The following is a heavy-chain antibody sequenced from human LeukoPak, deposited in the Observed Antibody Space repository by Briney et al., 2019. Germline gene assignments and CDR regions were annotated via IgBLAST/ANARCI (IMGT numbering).Heavy chain of an antibody. CDR1: GGTFSSYA. V-gene: IGHV1-69*13. D-gene: IGHD3-3*01. J-gene: IGHJ3*02. CDR2: IIPIFGTA. CDR3: ARRYYDFAFDI. Sequence: GASVKVSCKASGGTFSSYAISWVRQAPGQGLEWMGGIIPIFGTANYAQEFQGRVTITADESTSTAYMELSSLRSEDTAVYYCARRYYDFAFDIWGQGTMVTVSS.